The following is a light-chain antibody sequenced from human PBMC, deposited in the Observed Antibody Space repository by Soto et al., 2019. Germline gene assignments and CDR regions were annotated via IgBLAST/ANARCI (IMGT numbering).Light chain of an antibody. Sequence: DIQMTQSPSTLSASVGDRVTMTCRASQSISSWLAWYQQKPGKAPKLLIYDASSLESGVPSRFSGSGSGTEFTLTISSLQPVDFATYYCQQYNSYPYTFGQGTKLEIK. CDR1: QSISSW. V-gene: IGKV1-5*01. J-gene: IGKJ2*01. CDR3: QQYNSYPYT. CDR2: DAS.